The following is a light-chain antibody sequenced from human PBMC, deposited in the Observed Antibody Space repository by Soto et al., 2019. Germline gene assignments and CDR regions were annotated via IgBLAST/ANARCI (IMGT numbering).Light chain of an antibody. CDR1: QSVSTT. CDR3: QQYSQWPLT. J-gene: IGKJ4*01. V-gene: IGKV3D-15*01. CDR2: GAS. Sequence: EIVMTQSPATLSVSPGERATLSCRASQSVSTTLAWYQQKPGQSPRLLVYGASTRATGIPARFSGSGSGTEFTLTISSLQSEDFGVYFCQQYSQWPLTFXGGTKVDIK.